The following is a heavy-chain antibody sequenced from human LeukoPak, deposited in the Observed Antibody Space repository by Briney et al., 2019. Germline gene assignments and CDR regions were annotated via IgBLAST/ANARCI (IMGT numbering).Heavy chain of an antibody. CDR1: GFTFSSYA. J-gene: IGHJ4*02. CDR2: ISGSGGTT. V-gene: IGHV3-23*01. D-gene: IGHD2-21*02. Sequence: PPGGSLRLSCAASGFTFSSYAMSWVRQAPGKGLEWVSVISGSGGTTYYSDSVKGRFTISRDNSKNTLHLQINSLRAEDTAVYYCASLPLRVVVTGGGLYFDYWGQGTLVTVSS. CDR3: ASLPLRVVVTGGGLYFDY.